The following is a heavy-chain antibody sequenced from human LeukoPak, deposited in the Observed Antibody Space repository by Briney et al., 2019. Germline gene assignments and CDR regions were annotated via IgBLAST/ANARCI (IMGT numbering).Heavy chain of an antibody. D-gene: IGHD2-15*01. CDR3: ASVVVVVAAIDY. J-gene: IGHJ4*02. CDR1: GGSFSGYY. Sequence: SETLSLTCAVYGGSFSGYYWSWIRQPPGKGLEGIGEINHSGSTNYNPSLKSRVTISVDKSNNQFYLKLSSVTAADTAVYYCASVVVVVAAIDYWGQGTLVTVSS. V-gene: IGHV4-34*01. CDR2: INHSGST.